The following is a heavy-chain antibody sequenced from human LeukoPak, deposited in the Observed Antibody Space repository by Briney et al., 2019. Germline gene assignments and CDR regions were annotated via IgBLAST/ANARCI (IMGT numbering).Heavy chain of an antibody. V-gene: IGHV3-48*03. J-gene: IGHJ4*02. CDR1: GFTFSSYE. D-gene: IGHD6-13*01. CDR3: ARDNSHSGSWYGGSFDY. CDR2: ISSRGSTI. Sequence: GGSLRLSCAASGFTFSSYEINWVRQAPGKGLEWVSSISSRGSTIYYADSVKGRSTISRDNAKKSLYLQMNSLRAEDTAVYYCARDNSHSGSWYGGSFDYWGQGTLVTVSS.